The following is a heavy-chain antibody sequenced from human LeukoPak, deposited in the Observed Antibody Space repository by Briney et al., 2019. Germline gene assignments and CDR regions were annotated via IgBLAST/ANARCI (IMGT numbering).Heavy chain of an antibody. Sequence: GGSLRLSCAASGFTFSSYAMSWVRQAPGKGLEWVSAISGSGGSTYYADSVKGRFTISRDNSKNTLYLQMNSLRAEHTAVYYCAKDQRYYGSGSYLILDYWGQGTLVTVSS. CDR1: GFTFSSYA. V-gene: IGHV3-23*01. CDR3: AKDQRYYGSGSYLILDY. D-gene: IGHD3-10*01. J-gene: IGHJ4*02. CDR2: ISGSGGST.